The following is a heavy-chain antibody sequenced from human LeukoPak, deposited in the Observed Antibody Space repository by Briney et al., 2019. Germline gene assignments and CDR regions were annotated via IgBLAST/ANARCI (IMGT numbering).Heavy chain of an antibody. J-gene: IGHJ4*02. CDR3: ARAWGYYDLYFDY. D-gene: IGHD3-22*01. Sequence: ASVKVSCKASGYTFTGYYMHWVRQAPGQGLEWMGWINPNSGGTNYAQKFQGRVTMTRDTSISTAYMELSRLRSDDTAVYYCARAWGYYDLYFDYWGQGTLVTVSS. CDR2: INPNSGGT. CDR1: GYTFTGYY. V-gene: IGHV1-2*02.